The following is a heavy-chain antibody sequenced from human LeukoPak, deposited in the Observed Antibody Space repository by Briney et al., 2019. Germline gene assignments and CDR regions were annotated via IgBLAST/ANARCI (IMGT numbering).Heavy chain of an antibody. CDR2: ISYNGGT. V-gene: IGHV4-59*08. Sequence: SETLSLTCTVSGGSISSYYWSWIRQPPGRGLEWIGYISYNGGTNYNPSLKSRVTISVDTSKNQFSLRLSSVTATDTAVFYCARHQRLSSSSSFDQWGQGTLVAVSS. J-gene: IGHJ4*02. CDR3: ARHQRLSSSSSFDQ. D-gene: IGHD6-6*01. CDR1: GGSISSYY.